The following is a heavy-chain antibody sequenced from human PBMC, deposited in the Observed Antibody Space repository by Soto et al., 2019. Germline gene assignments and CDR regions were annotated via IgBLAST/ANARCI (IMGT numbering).Heavy chain of an antibody. J-gene: IGHJ3*02. V-gene: IGHV2-5*02. CDR2: IYWDDDK. Sequence: QITLKESGPTLVKPTQTLTLTCTFSGFSLSTSGVGVGWIRQRPGKALEWLALIYWDDDKRYSPSLKSRLTIYKEAYKSQAVLTKTKMDPVDTATYYYAHRKGYCSSTRCPNSFDIWGQGRLLSVSS. D-gene: IGHD2-2*01. CDR1: GFSLSTSGVG. CDR3: AHRKGYCSSTRCPNSFDI.